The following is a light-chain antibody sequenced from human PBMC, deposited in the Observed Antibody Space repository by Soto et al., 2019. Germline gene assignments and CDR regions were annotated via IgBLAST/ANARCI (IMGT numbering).Light chain of an antibody. CDR2: GAS. V-gene: IGKV3-15*01. J-gene: IGKJ3*01. Sequence: EIVMTQSPATLSVSPGERATLSCRASQSVSSNLAWYQHKPGQAPRLLIYGASTRATGIPARFSGSGSGTEFTLTISSLQSEDFVVYYCQQYNNWSGTFGPGTKVDIK. CDR1: QSVSSN. CDR3: QQYNNWSGT.